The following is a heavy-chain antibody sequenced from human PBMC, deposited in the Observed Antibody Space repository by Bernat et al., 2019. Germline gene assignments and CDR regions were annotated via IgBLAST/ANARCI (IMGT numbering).Heavy chain of an antibody. J-gene: IGHJ4*02. CDR3: TRVGSVIVVVTPFDY. D-gene: IGHD3-22*01. CDR2: IRSKAYGGTT. CDR1: GFTFGDYA. V-gene: IGHV3-49*03. Sequence: EVQLVESGGGLVQPGRSLRLSCTASGFTFGDYAMSWFRQAPGKGLEWVGFIRSKAYGGTTEYAASVKGRFTISRDDSKSIAYLQMNSLKTEDTAVYYCTRVGSVIVVVTPFDYWGQGTLVTVSS.